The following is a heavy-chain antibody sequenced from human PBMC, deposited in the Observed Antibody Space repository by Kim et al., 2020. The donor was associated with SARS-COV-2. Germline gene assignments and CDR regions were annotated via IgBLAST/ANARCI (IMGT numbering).Heavy chain of an antibody. V-gene: IGHV1-3*01. D-gene: IGHD3-22*01. CDR3: ARAFRYYDSSGYSYFDY. Sequence: FQGRVTITRDTSASTAYMELSSLRSEDTAVYYCARAFRYYDSSGYSYFDYWGQGTLVTVSS. J-gene: IGHJ4*02.